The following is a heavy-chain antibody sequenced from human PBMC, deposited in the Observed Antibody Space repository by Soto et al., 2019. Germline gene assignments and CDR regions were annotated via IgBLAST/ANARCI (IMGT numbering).Heavy chain of an antibody. CDR1: GYSFTSYW. Sequence: EVQLVQSGAEVKKPGESLKISCKGSGYSFTSYWIGWVRQMPGKGLEWMGIIYPGDSDTRYSPSFQGQVTISADKSISTADRQWSSLTASDTAMYYCARLSSMFRGVSDYYYYYMDVWGKGTTVTVSS. V-gene: IGHV5-51*03. D-gene: IGHD3-10*01. J-gene: IGHJ6*03. CDR2: IYPGDSDT. CDR3: ARLSSMFRGVSDYYYYYMDV.